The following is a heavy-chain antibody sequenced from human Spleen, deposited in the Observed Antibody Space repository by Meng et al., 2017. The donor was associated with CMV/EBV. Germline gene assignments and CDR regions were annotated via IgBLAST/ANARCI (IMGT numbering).Heavy chain of an antibody. CDR3: GRDMDV. Sequence: SLKISCAASGFAFDDYAMHWVRQSPGKGLEWVSRISWNGDSLGYADSVKGRFTISRDNAKNSLYLQMNSLRVEDTAVYYCGRDMDVWGQGTTVTVSS. CDR1: GFAFDDYA. V-gene: IGHV3-9*01. J-gene: IGHJ6*02. CDR2: ISWNGDSL.